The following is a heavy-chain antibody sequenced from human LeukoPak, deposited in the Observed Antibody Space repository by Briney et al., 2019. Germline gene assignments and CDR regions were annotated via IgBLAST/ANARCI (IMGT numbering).Heavy chain of an antibody. CDR3: ARDTRDPGSYYYYYGMDV. J-gene: IGHJ6*02. V-gene: IGHV3-33*01. CDR2: IWYDGSNK. D-gene: IGHD1-1*01. CDR1: GFTFSSYG. Sequence: GRSLRLSCAASGFTFSSYGMHWVRQAPGKGLEWVAVIWYDGSNKYYADSVKGRFTISRDNSKNTLYLQMNSLRAEDTAVYCCARDTRDPGSYYYYYGMDVWGQGTTVTVSS.